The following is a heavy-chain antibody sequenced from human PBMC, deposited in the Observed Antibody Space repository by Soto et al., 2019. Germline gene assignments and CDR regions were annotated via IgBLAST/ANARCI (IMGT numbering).Heavy chain of an antibody. V-gene: IGHV1-46*01. CDR2: INPSGGST. CDR1: GYTFTSYF. CDR3: ARRSCSDANCYSNWLDP. J-gene: IGHJ5*02. Sequence: QVQLVQSGAEVKKPGASVKVSCKASGYTFTSYFIHWVRQAPGQGLEWMGIINPSGGSTGYAQKSQGRVTMARDTSTSTVYMELSGLRSEDTAVYYCARRSCSDANCYSNWLDPWGQGTLVTVSS. D-gene: IGHD2-15*01.